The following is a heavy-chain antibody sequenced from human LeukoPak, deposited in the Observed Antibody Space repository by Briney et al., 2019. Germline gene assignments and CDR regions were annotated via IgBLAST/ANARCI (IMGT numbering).Heavy chain of an antibody. CDR2: IYNSGST. J-gene: IGHJ3*02. CDR1: GCSLSNYY. Sequence: SETLSLTCSVSGCSLSNYYWSWIRQPPGKGLEWIAYIYNSGSTNYNPSLKSRVTMSVDKSKNQYSLRLTSVTGAGTGVYYCARLRRVAGYDAFDIWGQGRMVTVSS. CDR3: ARLRRVAGYDAFDI. V-gene: IGHV4-59*08. D-gene: IGHD6-19*01.